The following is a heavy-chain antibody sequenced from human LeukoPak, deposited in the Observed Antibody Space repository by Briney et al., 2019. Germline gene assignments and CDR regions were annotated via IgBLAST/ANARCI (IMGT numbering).Heavy chain of an antibody. Sequence: SETLSLTCTVSGGSISSGGYYWSWIRQHPGKGLEWIGYIYYSGSTYYNPSLKSRVTISVDTSKNQFSLKLSSVTAADTAVYYCARAGGLHGLNWFDPWGQGTLVTVSS. CDR3: ARAGGLHGLNWFDP. J-gene: IGHJ5*02. V-gene: IGHV4-31*03. CDR1: GGSISSGGYY. D-gene: IGHD3-10*01. CDR2: IYYSGST.